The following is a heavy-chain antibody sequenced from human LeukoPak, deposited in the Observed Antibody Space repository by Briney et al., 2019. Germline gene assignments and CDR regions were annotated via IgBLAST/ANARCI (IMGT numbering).Heavy chain of an antibody. CDR1: GGSISSGGYY. CDR2: IYHSGST. J-gene: IGHJ3*02. Sequence: SETLSLTCTVSGGSISSGGYYWSWIRQPPGKGLEWIGYIYHSGSTYYNPSLKSRVTISVDRSKNQFSLKLSSVTAADTAVYYCARGGIVVVPAAIKAPIWGQGTMVTVSS. V-gene: IGHV4-30-2*01. CDR3: ARGGIVVVPAAIKAPI. D-gene: IGHD2-2*02.